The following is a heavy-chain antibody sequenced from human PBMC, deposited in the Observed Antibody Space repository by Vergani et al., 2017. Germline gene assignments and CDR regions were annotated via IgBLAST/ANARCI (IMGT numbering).Heavy chain of an antibody. J-gene: IGHJ3*02. V-gene: IGHV3-48*01. CDR2: ISSSSSTI. D-gene: IGHD2-2*01. Sequence: EVQLVESGGGLVQPGGSLRLSCAASGFTFSSYSMNWVRQAPGKGLEWVSYISSSSSTIYYADSVKGRITISRDNAKNSLYLQMNSLRAEDTAVYYCASSDIVVVPAAGAFDIWGQGTMVTVSS. CDR1: GFTFSSYS. CDR3: ASSDIVVVPAAGAFDI.